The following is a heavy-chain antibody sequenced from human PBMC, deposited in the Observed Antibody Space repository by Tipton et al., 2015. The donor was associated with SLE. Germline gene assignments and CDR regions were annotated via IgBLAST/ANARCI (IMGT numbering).Heavy chain of an antibody. CDR2: ISSSSSYT. CDR1: GFTFSDYY. V-gene: IGHV3-11*03. Sequence: SLRLSCAASGFTFSDYYMSWIRQAPGKGLEWVSYISSSSSYTNYADSVKGRFTISRDNSKNTFYLQLNSLRAEDTAVYYCASPTRGKSSWSPYYYYYGMDVWGQGTTVTVSS. CDR3: ASPTRGKSSWSPYYYYYGMDV. D-gene: IGHD6-13*01. J-gene: IGHJ6*02.